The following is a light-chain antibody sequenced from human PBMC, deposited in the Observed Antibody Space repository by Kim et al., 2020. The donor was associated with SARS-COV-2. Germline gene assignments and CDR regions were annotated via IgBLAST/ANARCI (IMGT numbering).Light chain of an antibody. CDR3: QHYNNWPIT. CDR1: QSVSIN. V-gene: IGKV3-15*01. Sequence: EILMTQSPAILSASPGERATLSCRASQSVSINLAWYQQKPGQAPRLLIHGASTRANGVPARFRGSGSGTEFTLTINSLQSEDFAVYYCQHYNNWPITFGQGTRLEIK. J-gene: IGKJ5*01. CDR2: GAS.